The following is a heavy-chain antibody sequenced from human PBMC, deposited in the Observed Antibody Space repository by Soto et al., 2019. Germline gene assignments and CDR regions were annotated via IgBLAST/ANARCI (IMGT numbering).Heavy chain of an antibody. V-gene: IGHV4-39*02. CDR2: IYYSGST. CDR1: GCSISSSSYY. J-gene: IGHJ4*02. CDR3: ARDDSGFSGSHYIDYFNY. D-gene: IGHD1-26*01. Sequence: SETLSLTCTVSGCSISSSSYYWGWIRQPPGKGLEWIGYIYYSGSTYYNPSLKSRVTISVDTSKNQFSLKLNSVTAADTAVYYCARDDSGFSGSHYIDYFNYWGQGALVTVSS.